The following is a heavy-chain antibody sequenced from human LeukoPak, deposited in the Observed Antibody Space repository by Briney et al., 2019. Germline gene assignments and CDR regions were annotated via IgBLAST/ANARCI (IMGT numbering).Heavy chain of an antibody. V-gene: IGHV1-18*01. J-gene: IGHJ3*02. CDR3: ARAALTPYYDFWSGYNYDAFDI. CDR2: ISAYNGNT. CDR1: GYTFTSYG. D-gene: IGHD3-3*01. Sequence: ASVKVSCKASGYTFTSYGISWVRQAPGQGLEWMGWISAYNGNTNYAQKLQGRVTMTTDTSTSTAYMELRSLRSEDTAVYYCARAALTPYYDFWSGYNYDAFDIWGQGTMVTVSS.